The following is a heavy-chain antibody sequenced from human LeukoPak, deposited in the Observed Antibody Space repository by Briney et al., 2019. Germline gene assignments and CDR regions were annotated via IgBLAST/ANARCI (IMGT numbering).Heavy chain of an antibody. J-gene: IGHJ4*02. D-gene: IGHD6-19*01. CDR2: INPNSGGT. V-gene: IGHV1-2*02. CDR1: GYTFTGYY. Sequence: GASVKVSCKASGYTFTGYYMHWVRQAPGQGLEWMGWINPNSGGTNYAQKFQGRVTMTRDTSISTAYMELSRLRSDDTAVYYCARVLDSSGWYLEGYYFDYWGQGTLVTVSS. CDR3: ARVLDSSGWYLEGYYFDY.